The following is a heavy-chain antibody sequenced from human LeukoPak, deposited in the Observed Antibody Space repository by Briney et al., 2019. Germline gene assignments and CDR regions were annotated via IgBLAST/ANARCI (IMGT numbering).Heavy chain of an antibody. CDR1: GDSISSYY. J-gene: IGHJ4*02. CDR3: ARSTLWELLTFDY. CDR2: IYYSGST. V-gene: IGHV4-59*01. D-gene: IGHD1-26*01. Sequence: SETLSLTCIVSGDSISSYYWSWIRQPPGKGLEWIGRIYYSGSTIYNPSLKSRVTISVDTSKNQFSLKLSSVTAADTAVYYCARSTLWELLTFDYWGQGTLVTVSS.